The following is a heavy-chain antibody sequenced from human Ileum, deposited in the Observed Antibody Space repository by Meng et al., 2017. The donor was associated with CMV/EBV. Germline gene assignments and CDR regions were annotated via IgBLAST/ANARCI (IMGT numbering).Heavy chain of an antibody. D-gene: IGHD2/OR15-2a*01. V-gene: IGHV4-39*07. Sequence: SVPGGVDTSDACPLSDMFPVVLSVSCYDGAWVCWTRWKALEWVVILYYNGHTYYSPSLQSGVTLSVDTSKNQFSLKLNSVIAADTAVYYCAQRIYIDSYYFDSWGQGTLVTVS. CDR1: VVLSVSCYD. J-gene: IGHJ4*02. CDR2: LYYNGHT. CDR3: AQRIYIDSYYFDS.